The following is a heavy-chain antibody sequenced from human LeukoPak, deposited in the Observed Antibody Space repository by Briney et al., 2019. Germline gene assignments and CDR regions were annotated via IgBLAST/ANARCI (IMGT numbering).Heavy chain of an antibody. Sequence: SETLSLTCAVYGGSFSGYYWSWIRQPPGKGLEWIGEINHSGSTNYDPSLKSRVTISVDTSKNQFSLKLSSVTAADTAVYYCARDYGDYWGQGTLVTVSS. CDR1: GGSFSGYY. V-gene: IGHV4-34*01. CDR2: INHSGST. CDR3: ARDYGDY. J-gene: IGHJ4*02.